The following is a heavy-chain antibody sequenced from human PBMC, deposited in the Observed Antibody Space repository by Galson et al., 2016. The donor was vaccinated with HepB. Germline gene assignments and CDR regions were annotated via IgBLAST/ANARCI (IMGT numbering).Heavy chain of an antibody. CDR2: LYSGGST. V-gene: IGHV4-4*07. J-gene: IGHJ6*02. CDR3: ARSGLAVPGDSAFVYYYYPLDV. CDR1: GGSISSYY. Sequence: SETLSLTCSVSGGSISSYYWSWIRQPAGKGLEWIGRLYSGGSTNYNPSLKSRVTSTVDTAKNQFSLRRTSVTAADTAVYFCARSGLAVPGDSAFVYYYYPLDVWGQGTTVTVSS. D-gene: IGHD7-27*01.